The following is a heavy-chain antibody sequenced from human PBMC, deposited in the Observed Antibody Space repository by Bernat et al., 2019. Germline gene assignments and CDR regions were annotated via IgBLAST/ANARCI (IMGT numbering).Heavy chain of an antibody. CDR1: GGSISSGGYY. D-gene: IGHD3-10*01. J-gene: IGHJ4*02. CDR2: IYYSGST. V-gene: IGHV4-31*03. CDR3: ARVLLWFGESLRFDY. Sequence: QVQLQESGPGLVKPSQTLSLTCTVSGGSISSGGYYWSWIRQHPGKGLEWIGYIYYSGSTYYNPSLKSRVTISVDTSKNQFSLKLSPVTAADTAVYYCARVLLWFGESLRFDYWGQGTLVTVSS.